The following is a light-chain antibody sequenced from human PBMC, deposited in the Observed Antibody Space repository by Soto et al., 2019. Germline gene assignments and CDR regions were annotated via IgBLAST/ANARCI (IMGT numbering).Light chain of an antibody. Sequence: SYELTQPPSVSVSPGQTATITCSGDKLGNKYTSWYQQKPGQSPVLIIYQDTRRPSGLPERFSGSNSGTTATLTISGTQAMDEADYYCQAWDSSYVFGTGTKVTVL. J-gene: IGLJ1*01. CDR1: KLGNKY. CDR2: QDT. V-gene: IGLV3-1*01. CDR3: QAWDSSYV.